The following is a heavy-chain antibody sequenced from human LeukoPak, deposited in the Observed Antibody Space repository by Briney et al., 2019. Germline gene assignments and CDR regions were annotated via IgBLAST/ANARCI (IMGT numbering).Heavy chain of an antibody. Sequence: PSETLSLTCTVSGGSISSYYWSWIRQPPGKGLEWIGYIYHSGSTYYNPSLKSRVTISVDRSKNQFPLKLSSVTAADTAVYYCARDLSGYLDYWGQGTLVTVSS. V-gene: IGHV4-59*12. CDR1: GGSISSYY. CDR3: ARDLSGYLDY. CDR2: IYHSGST. J-gene: IGHJ4*02. D-gene: IGHD3-3*01.